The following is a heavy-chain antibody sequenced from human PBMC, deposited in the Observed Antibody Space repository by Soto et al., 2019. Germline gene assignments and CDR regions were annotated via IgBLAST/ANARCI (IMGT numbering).Heavy chain of an antibody. CDR2: MNPNSGNT. V-gene: IGHV1-8*01. J-gene: IGHJ6*03. D-gene: IGHD4-4*01. Sequence: GASVKVSCKASGYTFASYDSKWVRQATGQGLEWMGWMNPNSGNTGYAQKFQGRVTMTRNTSISTAYMELSSLRSEDTAVYYCARGPLVWGYSKSDYYYYMDVWGKGTTVTVSS. CDR3: ARGPLVWGYSKSDYYYYMDV. CDR1: GYTFASYD.